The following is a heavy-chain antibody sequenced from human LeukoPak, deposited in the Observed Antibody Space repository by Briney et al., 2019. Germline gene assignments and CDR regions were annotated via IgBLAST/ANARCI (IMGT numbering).Heavy chain of an antibody. Sequence: SETLSLTCTVSGGSISSYYWSWIRQPPGKGLEWIGYIYYSGSTNYNPSLKSRVTISVDTSKNQFSLKLSSATAADTAVYYCARHRYIAYGMDVWGQGTTVTVSS. D-gene: IGHD1-1*01. CDR3: ARHRYIAYGMDV. CDR2: IYYSGST. J-gene: IGHJ6*02. CDR1: GGSISSYY. V-gene: IGHV4-59*08.